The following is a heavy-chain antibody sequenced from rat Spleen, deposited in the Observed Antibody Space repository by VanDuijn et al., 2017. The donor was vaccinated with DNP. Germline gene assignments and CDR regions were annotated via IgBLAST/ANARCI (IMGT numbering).Heavy chain of an antibody. CDR1: GFTFSDYN. Sequence: EVQLVESGGGLVQPGRSMKLSCAASGFTFSDYNMAWVRQAPKKGLEWVATISSDGGNTYYPDSVKGRFTISRDNAENTVYLQMSSLRSEDTATYYCASWAPIAPISSSNYWGQGVMVTVSS. CDR3: ASWAPIAPISSSNY. J-gene: IGHJ2*01. CDR2: ISSDGGNT. V-gene: IGHV5-7*01. D-gene: IGHD1-2*01.